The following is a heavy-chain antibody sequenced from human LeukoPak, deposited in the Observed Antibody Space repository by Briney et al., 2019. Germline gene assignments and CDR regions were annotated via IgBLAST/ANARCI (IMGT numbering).Heavy chain of an antibody. V-gene: IGHV4-4*07. J-gene: IGHJ2*01. D-gene: IGHD1-26*01. CDR2: IYTSGNT. CDR3: AREVPWVWNFDL. Sequence: SETLSLTCTVSGGSIRSYNWNWIRQPAGKGLEWIGRIYTSGNTDCNPSLKSRVTMSLDTSKSQFSLKLNSVTAADTAVYYCAREVPWVWNFDLWGRGTLVTVSS. CDR1: GGSIRSYN.